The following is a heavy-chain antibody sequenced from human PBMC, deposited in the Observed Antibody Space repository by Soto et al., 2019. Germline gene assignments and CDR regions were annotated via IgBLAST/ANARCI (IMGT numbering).Heavy chain of an antibody. CDR3: ARDPRIAAAGGYYYYGMDV. CDR1: GYTFTGYY. CDR2: INPNSGGT. J-gene: IGHJ6*02. V-gene: IGHV1-2*04. D-gene: IGHD6-13*01. Sequence: ASVKVSCKASGYTFTGYYMHWVRQAPGQGLEWMGWINPNSGGTNYAQKFQGWVTMTRDTSISTAYMELSRLRSDDTAVYYCARDPRIAAAGGYYYYGMDVWGQGTTVTVSS.